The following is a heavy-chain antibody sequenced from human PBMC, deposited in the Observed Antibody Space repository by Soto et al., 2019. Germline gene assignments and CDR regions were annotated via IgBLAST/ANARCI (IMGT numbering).Heavy chain of an antibody. Sequence: QVQLQESGPGLVKPSETLSLTCTVSGGSISSYYWSWIRQPPGKGLEWIGYIYYSGSTNYNPSLKSRVTISVDTSKNQFSLKLSSVTAADTAVYYCARCYGDYVGAFDIWGQGTMVTVSS. J-gene: IGHJ3*02. V-gene: IGHV4-59*01. CDR3: ARCYGDYVGAFDI. CDR2: IYYSGST. D-gene: IGHD4-17*01. CDR1: GGSISSYY.